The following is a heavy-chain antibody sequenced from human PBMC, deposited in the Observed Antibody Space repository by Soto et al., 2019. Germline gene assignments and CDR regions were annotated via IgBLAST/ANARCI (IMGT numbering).Heavy chain of an antibody. D-gene: IGHD3-10*01. V-gene: IGHV1-18*04. CDR1: GYTFTSYG. J-gene: IGHJ6*02. Sequence: QVQLVQSGAEVKKPGASVKVSCKASGYTFTSYGISWVRQAPGQGLEWMGWISAYNGNTNYAQKLQGRVTMTTDTSTSTAYMELRSLRSDDTAVYYCASCIVRGVPVCYYGMDVWGQGTTVTVSS. CDR2: ISAYNGNT. CDR3: ASCIVRGVPVCYYGMDV.